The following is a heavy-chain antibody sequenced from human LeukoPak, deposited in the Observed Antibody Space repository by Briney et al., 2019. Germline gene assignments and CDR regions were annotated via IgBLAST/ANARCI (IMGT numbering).Heavy chain of an antibody. J-gene: IGHJ5*02. V-gene: IGHV1-2*02. CDR3: ASAGRGHYWFDP. CDR2: INPNSGGT. CDR1: GGTFSSYA. D-gene: IGHD2-15*01. Sequence: GASVKVSCKASGGTFSSYAISWVRQAPGQGLEWMGWINPNSGGTNYAQKFQGRVTMTRDTSISTAYMELSRLRSDDTAVYYCASAGRGHYWFDPWGQGTLVTVSS.